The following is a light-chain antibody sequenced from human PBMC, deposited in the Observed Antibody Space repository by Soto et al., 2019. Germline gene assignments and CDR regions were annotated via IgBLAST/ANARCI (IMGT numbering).Light chain of an antibody. V-gene: IGKV3-15*01. CDR1: QSAGNF. CDR3: QHYNNWLWT. J-gene: IGKJ1*01. Sequence: EIGMSQSPATVSVSPGETASLSCRASQSAGNFLAWYQQKPGQAPRLLIFGASTRATGIPARFSGSGSGTKFTLTISSLQSEDFAVYYCQHYNNWLWTFGQGTKVDI. CDR2: GAS.